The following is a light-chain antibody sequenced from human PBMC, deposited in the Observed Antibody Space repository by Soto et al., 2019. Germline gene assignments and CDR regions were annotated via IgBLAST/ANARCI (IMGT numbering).Light chain of an antibody. CDR3: QQANSFPLT. CDR1: QGISSW. CDR2: DAS. Sequence: DIQMTQSPSSVSASVGDRVTITCRASQGISSWLAWYQQKPEKAPKLVIYDASRLQSGVPSRFRGSGSWTDLPLPISSLQPEDFATYYCQQANSFPLTFGGGTKMEI. V-gene: IGKV1-12*01. J-gene: IGKJ4*01.